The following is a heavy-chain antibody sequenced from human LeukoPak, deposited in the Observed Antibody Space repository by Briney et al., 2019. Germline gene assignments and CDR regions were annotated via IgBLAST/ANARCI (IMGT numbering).Heavy chain of an antibody. CDR1: GFSFSDYT. Sequence: GGSLRLSCAASGFSFSDYTMHWVRQAPGEGLEWAAVISYDGGTKYYAGSVKGRFTISRDNSKNTLYLQMNSLRPEDTAVYYCARDPLRGIPDYFDYWGQGTLVTVSS. D-gene: IGHD2-21*01. CDR2: ISYDGGTK. J-gene: IGHJ4*02. V-gene: IGHV3-30-3*01. CDR3: ARDPLRGIPDYFDY.